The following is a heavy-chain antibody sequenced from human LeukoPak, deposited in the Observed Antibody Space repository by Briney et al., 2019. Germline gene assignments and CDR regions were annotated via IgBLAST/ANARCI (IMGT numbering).Heavy chain of an antibody. V-gene: IGHV3-11*01. D-gene: IGHD4-17*01. CDR2: ISIRGITI. CDR1: GFNFSASY. CDR3: ASGGDYAGIAALFRH. Sequence: KPGGSLRLSCATSGFNFSASYMSWIRQAPGKGLEWVSYISIRGITINYADSVKGRFSIFRDDAKSSLFLQMNSLKTEDTALYYCASGGDYAGIAALFRHWGQGSLVTVSS. J-gene: IGHJ4*02.